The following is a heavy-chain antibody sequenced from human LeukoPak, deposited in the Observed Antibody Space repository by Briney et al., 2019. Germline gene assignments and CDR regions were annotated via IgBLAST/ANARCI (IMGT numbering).Heavy chain of an antibody. CDR3: AREVGGSAFDI. D-gene: IGHD3-16*01. CDR1: GSTVSSNY. Sequence: GSLRLSCAASGSTVSSNYMSCVRQAPGKGLEWVSIIYSGGSTYYADSVKGRFTISRHNSKNTLYLQMNSLRAEDTAVYYCAREVGGSAFDIWGQGTMVTVSS. J-gene: IGHJ3*02. V-gene: IGHV3-53*04. CDR2: IYSGGST.